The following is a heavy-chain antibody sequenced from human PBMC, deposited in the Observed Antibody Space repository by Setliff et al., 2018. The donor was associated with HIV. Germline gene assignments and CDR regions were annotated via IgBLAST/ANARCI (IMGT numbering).Heavy chain of an antibody. D-gene: IGHD6-13*01. CDR2: ISYDGNNK. J-gene: IGHJ6*02. V-gene: IGHV3-30-3*01. CDR1: GFTFSNYA. CDR3: AKDHAEAMEQQLVPEYYGMDV. Sequence: PGGSLRLSCAASGFTFSNYAFHWVRQAPGKGLEWVAVISYDGNNKYYADSVKGRSTISRDNSKNTLYRQMNSLRGEDTAVYYCAKDHAEAMEQQLVPEYYGMDVWGQGTTVTVSS.